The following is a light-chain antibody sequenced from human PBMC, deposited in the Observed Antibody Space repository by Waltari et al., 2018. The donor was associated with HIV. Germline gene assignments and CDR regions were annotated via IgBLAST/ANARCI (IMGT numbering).Light chain of an antibody. CDR1: QTVNNK. V-gene: IGKV1-39*01. J-gene: IGKJ3*01. CDR2: DAS. CDR3: QQSFSYPLT. Sequence: DIQMTQSPSSLSASVGDSVTITCRASQTVNNKLNWYQQKPGEAPKVVIYDASTLQSGVPSMCRGGGSWTDFTLTITSLQLDDFATYFCQQSFSYPLTFGPGTKVDI.